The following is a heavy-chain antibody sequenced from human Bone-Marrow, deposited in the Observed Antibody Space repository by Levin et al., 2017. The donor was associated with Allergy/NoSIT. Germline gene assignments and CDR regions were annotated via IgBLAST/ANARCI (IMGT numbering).Heavy chain of an antibody. D-gene: IGHD3-3*01. J-gene: IGHJ4*02. Sequence: SSETLSLTCNVSGYSISSGDYWGWIRQPPGKGLEWIGSVYRYGSTYYNPSLKSRVSMSVDTSKNQFSLRLSSVTAADTAVYFCARLNTAYDFAFDYWGQGTLVTVPS. CDR2: VYRYGST. V-gene: IGHV4-38-2*02. CDR3: ARLNTAYDFAFDY. CDR1: GYSISSGDY.